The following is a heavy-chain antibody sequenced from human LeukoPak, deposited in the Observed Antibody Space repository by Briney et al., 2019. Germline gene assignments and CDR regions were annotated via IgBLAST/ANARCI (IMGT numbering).Heavy chain of an antibody. CDR3: AREVGAVAAFDY. V-gene: IGHV3-23*01. CDR2: ISGSGGST. Sequence: PGGSLRLSCAASGFTFSSYAMSWVRQAPGKGLEWVSGISGSGGSTYYADSVKGRFTIFRDNSKNTLYLQMNSLRAEDTAVYYCAREVGAVAAFDYWGQGTLVTVSS. D-gene: IGHD6-19*01. CDR1: GFTFSSYA. J-gene: IGHJ4*02.